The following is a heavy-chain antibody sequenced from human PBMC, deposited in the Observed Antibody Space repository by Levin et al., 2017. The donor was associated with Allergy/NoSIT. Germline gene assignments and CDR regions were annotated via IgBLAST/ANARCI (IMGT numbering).Heavy chain of an antibody. V-gene: IGHV4-39*01. Sequence: SQTLSLTCTVSGGSISSSSYYWGWIRQPPGKGLEWIGSIYYSGSTYYNPSLKSRVTISVDTSKNQFSLKLSSVTAADTAVYYCARHPVSGVYYYGMDVWGQGTTVTVSS. D-gene: IGHD1-14*01. CDR3: ARHPVSGVYYYGMDV. CDR1: GGSISSSSYY. CDR2: IYYSGST. J-gene: IGHJ6*02.